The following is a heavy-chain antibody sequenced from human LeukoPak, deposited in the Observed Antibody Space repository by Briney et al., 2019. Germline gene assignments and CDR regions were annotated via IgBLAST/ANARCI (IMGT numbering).Heavy chain of an antibody. CDR1: GGSISSSSYY. V-gene: IGHV4-39*07. Sequence: SETLSLTCTVSGGSISSSSYYWGWIRQPPGKGLEWIGSIYYSGSTYYNPSLKSRVTIPVDTSKNQFSLKLSSVTAADTAVYYCARAYYYDSSGYYLEDYWGQGTLVTVSS. J-gene: IGHJ4*02. D-gene: IGHD3-22*01. CDR3: ARAYYYDSSGYYLEDY. CDR2: IYYSGST.